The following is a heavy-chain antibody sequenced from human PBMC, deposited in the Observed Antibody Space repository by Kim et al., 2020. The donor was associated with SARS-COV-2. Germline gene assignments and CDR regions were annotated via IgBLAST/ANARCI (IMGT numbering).Heavy chain of an antibody. CDR1: GGSISSYY. V-gene: IGHV4-59*01. CDR3: ARDHLLGSITMVWGLSYYG. CDR2: IYYSGST. J-gene: IGHJ6*01. D-gene: IGHD3-10*01. Sequence: SETLSLTCTVSGGSISSYYWSWIRQPPGKGLEWIGYIYYSGSTNYNPSLERRVTISVDTSKNQFSLKLSSVTAADTAVYYCARDHLLGSITMVWGLSYYG.